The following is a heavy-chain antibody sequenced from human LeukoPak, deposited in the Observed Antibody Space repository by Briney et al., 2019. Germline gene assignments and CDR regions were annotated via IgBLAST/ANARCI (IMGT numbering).Heavy chain of an antibody. CDR1: GGSFSGYY. Sequence: SETLSLTCAVYGGSFSGYYWSWIRQPPGKGLEWIGEINHSGNTNYNPSLKSRVTISVDTSKNQFSLKLSSMTAADTAVYYCAIPTLGFLEWLPTPAPTGYGMDVWGQGTTVTVSS. J-gene: IGHJ6*02. CDR2: INHSGNT. CDR3: AIPTLGFLEWLPTPAPTGYGMDV. V-gene: IGHV4-34*01. D-gene: IGHD3-3*01.